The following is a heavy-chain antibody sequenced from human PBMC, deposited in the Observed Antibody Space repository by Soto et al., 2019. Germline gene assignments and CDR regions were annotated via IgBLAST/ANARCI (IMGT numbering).Heavy chain of an antibody. D-gene: IGHD6-13*01. V-gene: IGHV1-69*01. Sequence: QAQVVQSGAEVRKPGSSVKLSCKASEGTFNSYAIAWVRQAPGQGLEWMGGIIPYSNTLNYAQKIQHRVTITADDSTNTVYMELSSLRSDDTAVYFCASGASRWYPYFFDSWAQGTLVTVSS. CDR2: IIPYSNTL. CDR1: EGTFNSYA. J-gene: IGHJ4*02. CDR3: ASGASRWYPYFFDS.